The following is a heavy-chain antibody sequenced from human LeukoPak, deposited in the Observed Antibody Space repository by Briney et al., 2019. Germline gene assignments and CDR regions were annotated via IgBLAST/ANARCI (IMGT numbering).Heavy chain of an antibody. J-gene: IGHJ6*03. Sequence: HTGRCLTLSCAASGFTFSTYALRWVSQAPGKGLEWVAVISYDGSYKDYADSVKGRFTFSRDNSKNTLYLQMNSLRAEDTAVYYCARDWPYYDILTGPNYYYYYYMDVWGKGTTVTISS. D-gene: IGHD3-9*01. CDR3: ARDWPYYDILTGPNYYYYYYMDV. CDR2: ISYDGSYK. CDR1: GFTFSTYA. V-gene: IGHV3-30*04.